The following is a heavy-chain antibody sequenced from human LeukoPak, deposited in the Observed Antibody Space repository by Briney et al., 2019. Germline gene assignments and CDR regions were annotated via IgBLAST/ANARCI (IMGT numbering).Heavy chain of an antibody. CDR3: ARSSYVDTLRH. CDR1: GFTVSSNY. J-gene: IGHJ4*02. V-gene: IGHV4-34*01. CDR2: INHSGST. Sequence: GSLRLSCAASGFTVSSNYMSWVRQPPGKGLEWIGEINHSGSTNYNPSLKSRVTISVDTSKNQFSLKLSSVTAADTAVYYCARSSYVDTLRHWGQGTLVTVSS. D-gene: IGHD5-18*01.